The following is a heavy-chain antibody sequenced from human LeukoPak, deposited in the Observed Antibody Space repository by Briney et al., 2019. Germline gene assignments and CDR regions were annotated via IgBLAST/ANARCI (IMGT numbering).Heavy chain of an antibody. CDR1: GFTFSSYG. J-gene: IGHJ4*02. V-gene: IGHV3-23*01. CDR2: INSDGSST. CDR3: AKRNTMVRGGPCFDY. D-gene: IGHD3-10*01. Sequence: GGSLRLSCAASGFTFSSYGVSWVRQAPGKGLVWVSHINSDGSSTNYADSVKGRFTISRDNSKDTLYLQMNDLRPDDTAIYYCAKRNTMVRGGPCFDYWGQGLLVTASS.